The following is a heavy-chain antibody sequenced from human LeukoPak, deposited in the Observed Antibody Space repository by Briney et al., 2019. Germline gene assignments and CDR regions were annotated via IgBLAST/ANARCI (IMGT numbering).Heavy chain of an antibody. CDR3: ARDSAEYRGYDTFAY. Sequence: GGSLRLSCAASGFTFSSYWMSWVRQAPGKGLEWVANIKQDGSEKYYVDSVKGRFTISRDNAKNSLYLQMNSLRAEDTAVYYCARDSAEYRGYDTFAYWGQGTLVTVSS. CDR1: GFTFSSYW. J-gene: IGHJ4*02. V-gene: IGHV3-7*01. CDR2: IKQDGSEK. D-gene: IGHD5-12*01.